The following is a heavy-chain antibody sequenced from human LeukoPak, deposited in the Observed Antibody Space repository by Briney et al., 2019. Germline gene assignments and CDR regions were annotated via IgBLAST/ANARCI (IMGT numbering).Heavy chain of an antibody. D-gene: IGHD3-9*01. J-gene: IGHJ4*02. CDR1: GFTYSRYW. V-gene: IGHV3-74*01. CDR2: FNSDGTTT. Sequence: GGALRLSRAASGFTYSRYWMHWVRQDGGRGGLWVSHFNSDGTTTNYAYSVRVRFTITRDNAKNTLYLQMNRLRVEDTAVYYCSFAPGYDIFDFWGQGTLVTVSS. CDR3: SFAPGYDIFDF.